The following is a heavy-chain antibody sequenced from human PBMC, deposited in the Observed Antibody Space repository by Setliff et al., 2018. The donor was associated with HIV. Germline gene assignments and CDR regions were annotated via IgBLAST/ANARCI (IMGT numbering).Heavy chain of an antibody. J-gene: IGHJ4*02. CDR2: IYHSGST. V-gene: IGHV4-38-2*01. CDR1: GYSISSGYY. Sequence: PSETLSLTCAVSGYSISSGYYWGWIRQPPGKGLEWIGTIYHSGSTYYNPSLKSRVTISVDTSKNQFSLKLNSVTAADTAVYYCARPGTRWSFDYWGQGILVTVSS. CDR3: ARPGTRWSFDY. D-gene: IGHD3-3*01.